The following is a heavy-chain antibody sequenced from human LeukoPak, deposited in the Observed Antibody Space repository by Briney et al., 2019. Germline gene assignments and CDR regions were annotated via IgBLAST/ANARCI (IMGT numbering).Heavy chain of an antibody. CDR2: FDPEDGET. V-gene: IGHV1-24*01. CDR3: APLGYSSGWFRSWFDP. J-gene: IGHJ5*02. CDR1: GYTLTELS. Sequence: ASVKVSCKVSGYTLTELSMHWVRQAPGKGLDWMGGFDPEDGETIYAQKFQGRVTMTEDTSTDTAYMELSSLRSEDTAVYYCAPLGYSSGWFRSWFDPWGQGTLVTVSS. D-gene: IGHD6-19*01.